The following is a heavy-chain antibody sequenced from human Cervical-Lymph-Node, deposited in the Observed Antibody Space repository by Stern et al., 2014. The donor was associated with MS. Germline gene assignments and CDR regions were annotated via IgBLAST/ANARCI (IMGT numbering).Heavy chain of an antibody. CDR1: GGSIRSGGYY. Sequence: QLQLQESGPGLVKPSQTLSLSCTVSGGSIRSGGYYWSWIRQHPGKGLEWIGYIYYSGSTYYNPSLKSRITISVDTSKNHFSLRLTSLTAADTAVYYCARGVAGSAGFDYWGQGTLVTVSS. CDR3: ARGVAGSAGFDY. J-gene: IGHJ4*02. D-gene: IGHD6-19*01. CDR2: IYYSGST. V-gene: IGHV4-31*03.